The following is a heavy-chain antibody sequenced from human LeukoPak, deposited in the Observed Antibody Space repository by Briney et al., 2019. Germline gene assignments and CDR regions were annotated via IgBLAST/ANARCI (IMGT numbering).Heavy chain of an antibody. CDR3: ASDFWSGYYTPMGVNY. D-gene: IGHD3-3*01. CDR1: GFTFNGHW. Sequence: GGSLRLSCEASGFTFNGHWMHWVRQAPGKGLVWVSRINSDGNSTNYADSVKGRFTISRDNAKNTLYLQMNSLRAEDTAVYYCASDFWSGYYTPMGVNYWGQGTLVTVSS. V-gene: IGHV3-74*01. CDR2: INSDGNST. J-gene: IGHJ4*02.